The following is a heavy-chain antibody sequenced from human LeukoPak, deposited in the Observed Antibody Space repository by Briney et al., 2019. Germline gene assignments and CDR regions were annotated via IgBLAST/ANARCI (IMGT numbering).Heavy chain of an antibody. D-gene: IGHD6-13*01. CDR2: IYYTGST. Sequence: SETLSLTCTVSGGSISGHYCGWIRQPPGKGLEWLGYIYYTGSTSYNPSPESRVTISLDMSKNQLSLRLSSMTSADTAVYYCARGRLSGSSHFDHWGQGTLVTVSS. CDR1: GGSISGHY. J-gene: IGHJ4*02. V-gene: IGHV4-59*11. CDR3: ARGRLSGSSHFDH.